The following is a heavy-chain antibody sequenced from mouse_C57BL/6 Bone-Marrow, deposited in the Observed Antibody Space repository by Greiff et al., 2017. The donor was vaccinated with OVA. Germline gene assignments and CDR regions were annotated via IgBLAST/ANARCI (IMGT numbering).Heavy chain of an antibody. J-gene: IGHJ4*01. CDR3: ARDGSNLYAMDY. V-gene: IGHV3-6*01. CDR1: GYSITSGYY. Sequence: DVQLQESGPGLVKPSQSLSLTCSVTGYSITSGYYWNWIRQFPGNKLEWMGYISYDGSNNYNPSLKNRISITRDTSKNQFFLKLNSVTTEDTATYYCARDGSNLYAMDYWGQGTSVTVSS. CDR2: ISYDGSN. D-gene: IGHD2-5*01.